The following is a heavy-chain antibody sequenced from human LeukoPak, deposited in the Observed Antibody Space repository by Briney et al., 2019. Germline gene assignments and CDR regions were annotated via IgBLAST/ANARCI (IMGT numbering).Heavy chain of an antibody. J-gene: IGHJ4*02. Sequence: SETLSLTCTVSGGSISSYYWSWLRQPPGKGLEWIGYIYYSGSTNYNPSLKSRVTISVDTSKNQFSLKLSSVTAADTAVYYCARVLAAGTTFDYWGQGTLVTVSS. CDR3: ARVLAAGTTFDY. CDR2: IYYSGST. CDR1: GGSISSYY. V-gene: IGHV4-59*08. D-gene: IGHD6-13*01.